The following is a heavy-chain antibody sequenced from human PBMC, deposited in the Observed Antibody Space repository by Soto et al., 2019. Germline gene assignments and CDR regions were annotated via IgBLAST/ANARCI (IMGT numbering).Heavy chain of an antibody. V-gene: IGHV3-23*01. D-gene: IGHD6-19*01. Sequence: GGSLRLSCAASGFTFSGYAMSWVRQAPGKGLEWVSAISGSGGSTYYADSVKGRFTISRDNSKNTLYLQMNSLRAEDTVVYYCAKERVRIAVAGNYYYYYMDVWGKGTTVTVSS. CDR3: AKERVRIAVAGNYYYYYMDV. J-gene: IGHJ6*03. CDR2: ISGSGGST. CDR1: GFTFSGYA.